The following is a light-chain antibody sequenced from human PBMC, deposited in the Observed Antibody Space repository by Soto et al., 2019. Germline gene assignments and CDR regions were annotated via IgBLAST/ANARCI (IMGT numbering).Light chain of an antibody. V-gene: IGKV3-20*01. CDR2: GAS. CDR3: QQYGSSPRT. CDR1: QSVSSNY. J-gene: IGKJ1*01. Sequence: GERATLSCRASQSVSSNYLAWYQQKLGQAPRLLIYGASSRATGIPDRFSGRGSGTDFTLTISRLEPEDFAVYYCQQYGSSPRTFAQGTKVDIK.